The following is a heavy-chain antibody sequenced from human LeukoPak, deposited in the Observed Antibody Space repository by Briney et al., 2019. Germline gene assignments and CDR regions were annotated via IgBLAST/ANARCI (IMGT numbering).Heavy chain of an antibody. D-gene: IGHD6-19*01. Sequence: GGSLRLSCAASGFTFSSYDMHWVRQATGKGLEWISTIDTGGDTYYSGSVKGRFTISRENAKNSLYLQMNSLRAGDTAMHYCARGEAVAGSYYFDYWSQGTLVTVSS. CDR3: ARGEAVAGSYYFDY. CDR1: GFTFSSYD. V-gene: IGHV3-13*01. J-gene: IGHJ4*02. CDR2: IDTGGDT.